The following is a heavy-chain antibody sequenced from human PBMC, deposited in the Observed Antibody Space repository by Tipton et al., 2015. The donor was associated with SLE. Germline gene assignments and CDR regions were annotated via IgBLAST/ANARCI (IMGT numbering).Heavy chain of an antibody. CDR2: INPYNGNT. CDR3: ARVRRDIVVVPAGGGFDY. Sequence: QLVQSGAEVRKPGASVKVSCKASGYTFTNYGISWVRQAPGQGLEWMGWINPYNGNTNYAQKFQGRVTMTTDTSTSTAYMELRSLRSEDTAVYVCARVRRDIVVVPAGGGFDYWGQGTLVTVSS. D-gene: IGHD2-2*01. CDR1: GYTFTNYG. J-gene: IGHJ4*02. V-gene: IGHV1-18*01.